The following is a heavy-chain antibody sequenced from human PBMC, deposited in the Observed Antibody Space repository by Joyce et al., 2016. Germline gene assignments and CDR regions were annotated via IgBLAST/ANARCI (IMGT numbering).Heavy chain of an antibody. V-gene: IGHV4-30-4*01. CDR2: SYYSGNT. Sequence: QVQLQESGPGLVKPSQTLSLTCTVSGGSISSGDYYWSWIRQHPGKGLEWIGYSYYSGNTYYNPSHKNRVTISVDTSKNQFSLKLRSVTAADTAVYYCARGPPKLGTKSLDIWGQGTMVTVSS. J-gene: IGHJ3*02. CDR1: GGSISSGDYY. D-gene: IGHD7-27*01. CDR3: ARGPPKLGTKSLDI.